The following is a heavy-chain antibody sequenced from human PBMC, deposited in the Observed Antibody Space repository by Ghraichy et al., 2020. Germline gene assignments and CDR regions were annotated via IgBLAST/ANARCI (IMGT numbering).Heavy chain of an antibody. D-gene: IGHD6-13*01. V-gene: IGHV4-34*01. Sequence: SETLSLTCAVYGGSFSGYYWSWIRQPPGKGLEWIGEINHSGSTNYNPSLKSRVTISVDTSKNQFSLKLSSVTAADTAVYYCARVAAAGTPFEFPRVVVGTKRHFDYWGQGTLVTVSS. CDR1: GGSFSGYY. CDR3: ARVAAAGTPFEFPRVVVGTKRHFDY. J-gene: IGHJ4*02. CDR2: INHSGST.